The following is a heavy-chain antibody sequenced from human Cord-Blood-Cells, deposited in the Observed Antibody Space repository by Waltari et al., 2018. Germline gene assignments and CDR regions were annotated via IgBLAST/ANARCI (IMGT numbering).Heavy chain of an antibody. V-gene: IGHV4-4*07. CDR2: IYTSGST. D-gene: IGHD2-15*01. CDR3: AARVCSGGSCYDPYYYYYMDV. J-gene: IGHJ6*03. CDR1: GGSISSYY. Sequence: QVQLQESGPGLVKPSETLSLTCTVSGGSISSYYWSWIRHPAGKGLEWIGRIYTSGSTNYNPSLKSRVTMSVDTSKNQFSLKLSSVTAADTAVYYCAARVCSGGSCYDPYYYYYMDVWGKGTTVTVSS.